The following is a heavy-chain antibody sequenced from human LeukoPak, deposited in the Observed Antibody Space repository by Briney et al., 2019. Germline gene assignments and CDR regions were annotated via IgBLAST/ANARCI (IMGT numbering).Heavy chain of an antibody. V-gene: IGHV4-39*01. Sequence: SETLSLTCTASGGSISSSSYYWGWIRQPPGKGLEWIGSIYYSGSTYYNPSLKSRVTISVDTSKNQFSLKLSSATAADTAVYYCARQALRGSGYLDVWGQGTTVTVSS. CDR3: ARQALRGSGYLDV. J-gene: IGHJ6*02. D-gene: IGHD3-22*01. CDR1: GGSISSSSYY. CDR2: IYYSGST.